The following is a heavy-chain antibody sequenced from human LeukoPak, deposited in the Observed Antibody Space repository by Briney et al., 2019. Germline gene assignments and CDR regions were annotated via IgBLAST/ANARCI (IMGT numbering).Heavy chain of an antibody. J-gene: IGHJ3*02. CDR2: IYYSGST. CDR1: GGSISSYD. CDR3: ARHKAHWYDAFDS. Sequence: SETLSLTCTVSGGSISSYDWSWIRQPPGKGLEWIGDIYYSGSTNFNPSLKSRVTISVDTSKNQFSLKLSSVTAADMAVYYCARHKAHWYDAFDSWGQGTMVTVSS. D-gene: IGHD2-8*02. V-gene: IGHV4-59*08.